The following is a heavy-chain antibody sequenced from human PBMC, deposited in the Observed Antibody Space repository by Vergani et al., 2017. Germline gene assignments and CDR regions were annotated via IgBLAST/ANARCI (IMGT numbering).Heavy chain of an antibody. CDR3: ARSQVVPGYYYDMDV. D-gene: IGHD6-13*01. V-gene: IGHV4-61*02. Sequence: QVQLQESGPGLVKPSQTLSLTCTVSGGSISRGSYYWSWIRQPAGKGLEWIGRIYTSGSTHYNPYLKSRVTISVDKCKNQFSLKLSSVTAADTAVYYCARSQVVPGYYYDMDVWGKGTTVTVSS. CDR2: IYTSGST. J-gene: IGHJ6*03. CDR1: GGSISRGSYY.